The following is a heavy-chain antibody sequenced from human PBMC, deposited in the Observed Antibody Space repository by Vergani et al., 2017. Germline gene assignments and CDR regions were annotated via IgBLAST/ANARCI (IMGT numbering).Heavy chain of an antibody. CDR2: IYTSGST. CDR3: ARAGPFEFYGIDP. CDR1: GGSISSGSYY. V-gene: IGHV4-61*02. Sequence: QVQLQESGPGLVKPSQTLSLTCTVSGGSISSGSYYWSWIRQPAGKGLEWIGRIYTSGSTNYNPSLKIRVTISVDTSKNQFSLKLSSVTAADTAVYYCARAGPFEFYGIDPWGQGTLVTVSS. J-gene: IGHJ5*02. D-gene: IGHD1-14*01.